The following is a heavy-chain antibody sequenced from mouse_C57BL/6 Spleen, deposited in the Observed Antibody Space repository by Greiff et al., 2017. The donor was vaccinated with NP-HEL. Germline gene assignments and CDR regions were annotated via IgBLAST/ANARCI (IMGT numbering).Heavy chain of an antibody. J-gene: IGHJ4*01. CDR1: GYTFTSYW. CDR3: ARGGDSSGYSYAMDY. V-gene: IGHV1-55*01. CDR2: IYPGSGST. Sequence: QVQLKQPGAELVKPGASVKMSCKASGYTFTSYWITWVKQRPGQGLEWIGDIYPGSGSTNYNEKFKSKATLTVDTSSSTAYMQLSSLTSEDSAVYYCARGGDSSGYSYAMDYWGQGTSVTVSS. D-gene: IGHD3-2*02.